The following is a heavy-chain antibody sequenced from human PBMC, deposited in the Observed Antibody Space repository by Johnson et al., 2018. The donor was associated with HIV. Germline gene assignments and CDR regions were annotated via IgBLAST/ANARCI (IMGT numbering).Heavy chain of an antibody. CDR3: ASYGDYKSSDAFDI. V-gene: IGHV3-66*01. Sequence: VQLVESGGGLIQPGGSLRLSCEASGFTVRSNYISWVRQAPGKGLEWVSVIYSGGTTYNADSVKGRFTISRDNSKNTLYLQMNSLRAEDTAVYYCASYGDYKSSDAFDIWGQGTMVTVSS. CDR1: GFTVRSNY. D-gene: IGHD4-17*01. J-gene: IGHJ3*02. CDR2: IYSGGTT.